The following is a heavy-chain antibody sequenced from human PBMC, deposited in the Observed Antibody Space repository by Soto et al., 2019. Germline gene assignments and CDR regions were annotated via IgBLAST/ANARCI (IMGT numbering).Heavy chain of an antibody. D-gene: IGHD2-15*01. Sequence: PGGSLRLSCAASGFTFSSYGMHWVRQAPGKGLEWVAVISYDGSNKYYADSVKGRFTISRDNSKNTLYLQMNSLRAEDTAVYYCAKAFPYCSGGSCHGGVDYWGQGTLVTVSS. CDR3: AKAFPYCSGGSCHGGVDY. CDR1: GFTFSSYG. J-gene: IGHJ4*02. V-gene: IGHV3-30*18. CDR2: ISYDGSNK.